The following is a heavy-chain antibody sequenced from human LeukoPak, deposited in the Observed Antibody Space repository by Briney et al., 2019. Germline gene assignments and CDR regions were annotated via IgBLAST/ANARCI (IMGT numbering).Heavy chain of an antibody. CDR3: AELGITMIGGV. Sequence: GGSLRLSCAASGFTFSDYWMNWVRQAPGKGLEWVSYISSSGSTIYYADSVKGRFTISRDNAKNALYLQMNSLRAEDTAVYYCAELGITMIGGVWGKGTTVTISS. CDR2: ISSSGSTI. D-gene: IGHD3-10*02. J-gene: IGHJ6*04. V-gene: IGHV3-11*04. CDR1: GFTFSDYW.